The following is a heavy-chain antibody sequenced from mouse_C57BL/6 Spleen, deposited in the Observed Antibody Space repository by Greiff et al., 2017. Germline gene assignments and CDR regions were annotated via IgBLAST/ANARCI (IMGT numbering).Heavy chain of an antibody. J-gene: IGHJ2*01. CDR1: GYAFSSSW. CDR2: IYPGDGDT. D-gene: IGHD1-1*01. CDR3: ARGGRYYFDY. Sequence: QVQLQQSGPELVKPGASVKISCKASGYAFSSSWMNWVKQRPGQGLEWIGRIYPGDGDTNYNGKFKGKATLTADKSSSTAYMQLSSLTSEDSAVYFCARGGRYYFDYWGQGTTLTVSS. V-gene: IGHV1-82*01.